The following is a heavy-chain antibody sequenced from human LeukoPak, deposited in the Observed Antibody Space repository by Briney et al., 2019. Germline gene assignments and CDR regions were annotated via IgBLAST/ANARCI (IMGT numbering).Heavy chain of an antibody. CDR3: AKLPWGSVADY. Sequence: GGSLRLSCAVSGFSVNNHYISWVRQAPGKGLEWVPVIYSGGSTYYADSVKGRFTISRDNSKNTLYLQMNSLRAEDTAVYYCAKLPWGSVADYWGQGTLVTVSS. J-gene: IGHJ4*02. CDR2: IYSGGST. D-gene: IGHD3-16*01. V-gene: IGHV3-66*04. CDR1: GFSVNNHY.